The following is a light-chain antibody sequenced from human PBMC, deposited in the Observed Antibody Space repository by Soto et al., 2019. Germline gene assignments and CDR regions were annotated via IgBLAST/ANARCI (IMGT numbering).Light chain of an antibody. CDR3: QHCDYLPI. Sequence: DIQMTQSPSSLSASVGDRVTITCQASHDITSFLNWYQHKPGRAPKLLIYDASILEAGVPTRFSGSGSGTHFTFSISRLQPEDVATYYCQHCDYLPIVGPGTTVDFK. V-gene: IGKV1-33*01. CDR1: HDITSF. CDR2: DAS. J-gene: IGKJ3*01.